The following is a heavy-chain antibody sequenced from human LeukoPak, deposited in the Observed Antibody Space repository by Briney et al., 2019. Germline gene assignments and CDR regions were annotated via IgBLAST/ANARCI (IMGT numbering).Heavy chain of an antibody. CDR3: ARGNSPMVGRYYLDL. J-gene: IGHJ4*02. CDR1: GFTFSSYG. CDR2: IWYDGSNK. D-gene: IGHD4/OR15-4a*01. Sequence: GGSLRLSCAASGFTFSSYGMHWVRQAPGKGLEWVAVIWYDGSNKYYADSVKGRFTISRDGSKKTVYLQMNSLRAEDTAVYYCARGNSPMVGRYYLDLWGQGTLVTVSS. V-gene: IGHV3-33*01.